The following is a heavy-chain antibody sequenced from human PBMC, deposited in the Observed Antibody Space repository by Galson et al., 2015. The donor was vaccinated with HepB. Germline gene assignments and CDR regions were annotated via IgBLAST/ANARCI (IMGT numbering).Heavy chain of an antibody. D-gene: IGHD4-17*01. V-gene: IGHV3-23*01. Sequence: SLRLSCAASGFTFSSYSMTWVRQAPGKGLAWVSIISSKSAGSYYADSLRGRFTISRDNSKSTLYLQMNSLRVEDTGVYYCAKGSTVTTRHFDYWGQGTLVTVSS. J-gene: IGHJ4*02. CDR1: GFTFSSYS. CDR2: ISSKSAGS. CDR3: AKGSTVTTRHFDY.